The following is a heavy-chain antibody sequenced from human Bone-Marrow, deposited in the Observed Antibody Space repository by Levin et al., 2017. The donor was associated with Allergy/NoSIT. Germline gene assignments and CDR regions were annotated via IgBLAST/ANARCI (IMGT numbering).Heavy chain of an antibody. CDR1: GDSISSGGYY. D-gene: IGHD3-3*01. V-gene: IGHV4-31*03. CDR2: IYYTGST. Sequence: SETLSLTCTVSGDSISSGGYYWHWIRQHPETGLEWIGYIYYTGSTYYNKSLRSRVTISVDTSENQFSLKLTSVTSADTAVYFCARGVGVTIFGVVASNWFDPWGQGTLVTVSS. CDR3: ARGVGVTIFGVVASNWFDP. J-gene: IGHJ5*02.